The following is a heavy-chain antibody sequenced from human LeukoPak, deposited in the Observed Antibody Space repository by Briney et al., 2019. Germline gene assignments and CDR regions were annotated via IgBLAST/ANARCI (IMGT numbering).Heavy chain of an antibody. D-gene: IGHD3-3*01. CDR3: ARDESWYYDFWSGYPKVNDY. V-gene: IGHV3-21*01. Sequence: GGSLRLSCAASGFTFSSYSMNWVRQAPGKGLEWVSSISSSSSYIYYADSVKGRFTISRDNAKYSLYLQMNSLRAEDTAVYYCARDESWYYDFWSGYPKVNDYWGQGTLVTVSS. J-gene: IGHJ4*02. CDR2: ISSSSSYI. CDR1: GFTFSSYS.